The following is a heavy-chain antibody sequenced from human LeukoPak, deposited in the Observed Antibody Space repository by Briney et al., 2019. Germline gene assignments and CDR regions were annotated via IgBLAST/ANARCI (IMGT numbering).Heavy chain of an antibody. V-gene: IGHV1-2*02. CDR1: GYTFTGYY. CDR3: ARDIGRYYYDSSGYYSNWFDP. J-gene: IGHJ5*02. D-gene: IGHD3-22*01. Sequence: ASVKVSCKASGYTFTGYYMHWVRQAPGQGLEWMGWINPNSGGTNYAQKFQGRVTMTRDTSISTAYMELSRLGSDDTAVYYCARDIGRYYYDSSGYYSNWFDPWGQGTLVTVSS. CDR2: INPNSGGT.